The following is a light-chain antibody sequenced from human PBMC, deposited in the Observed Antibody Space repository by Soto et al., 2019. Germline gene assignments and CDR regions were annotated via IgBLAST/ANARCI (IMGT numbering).Light chain of an antibody. CDR2: DAS. J-gene: IGKJ5*01. Sequence: EIVLTQSPATLSLSPGERATLSCRASQSVSSYLAWYQQKPGQAPRLLIYDASNRATGIPARFSGSGSGTDFTPTISSLEPEDFAVYYCQQRNNWPRGTFGQGTRLEIK. CDR1: QSVSSY. V-gene: IGKV3-11*01. CDR3: QQRNNWPRGT.